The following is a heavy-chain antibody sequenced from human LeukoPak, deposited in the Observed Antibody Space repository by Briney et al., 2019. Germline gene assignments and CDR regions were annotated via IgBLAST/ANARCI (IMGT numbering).Heavy chain of an antibody. V-gene: IGHV2-5*02. CDR1: GFSLSSRGVG. D-gene: IGHD3-10*01. J-gene: IGHJ3*02. Sequence: SGPTLVKPTQTLTLTCTFSGFSLSSRGVGVGWIRQPPGKALEWLPVIFWDDDKRYSPSLKSRLTITRDTAKNQVLLTMTDLDPVDTATYYCARLYYYGSGYYASAFDIWGQGTVVTVSS. CDR2: IFWDDDK. CDR3: ARLYYYGSGYYASAFDI.